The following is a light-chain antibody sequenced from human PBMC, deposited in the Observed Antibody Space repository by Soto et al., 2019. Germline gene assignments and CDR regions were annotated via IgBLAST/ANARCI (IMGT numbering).Light chain of an antibody. Sequence: QPGLTQPASVSGSPGQSITISCTGTSSDVGGYDYVSWYQQHPGKAPRLMIYKASNRPSGVSHRFSGSRSGNTASLTISGLQAEDEADYYCSSYTSGSTIYVF. J-gene: IGLJ1*01. CDR2: KAS. CDR1: SSDVGGYDY. CDR3: SSYTSGSTIYV. V-gene: IGLV2-14*01.